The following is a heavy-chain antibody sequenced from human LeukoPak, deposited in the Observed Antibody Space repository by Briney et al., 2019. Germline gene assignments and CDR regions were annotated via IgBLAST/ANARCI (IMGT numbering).Heavy chain of an antibody. J-gene: IGHJ2*01. CDR2: LYSGSDT. CDR3: ARVGDHFHWYLDL. CDR1: GFTVRTKY. V-gene: IGHV3-53*01. Sequence: QAGGSLRLSCAASGFTVRTKYMNWVRQAPGKGLEWVSILYSGSDTYYANSVKGRFTISRDSSKNILFLQMNDLRAEDTAVYYCARVGDHFHWYLDLWGRGTLVTVSS. D-gene: IGHD3-10*01.